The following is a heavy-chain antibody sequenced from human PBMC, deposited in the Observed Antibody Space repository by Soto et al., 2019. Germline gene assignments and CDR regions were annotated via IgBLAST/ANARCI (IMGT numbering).Heavy chain of an antibody. V-gene: IGHV4-59*12. CDR1: GGSISSYY. Sequence: SDTLSLTCTVSGGSISSYYWSWIRQPPGKGLEWIGRIYSSGNTNYNPSLKGRVTISGDRSKNQFTLNLSSVTAADTAVYYCASNVAADDALDVWGQGTMVTVSS. J-gene: IGHJ3*01. D-gene: IGHD2-15*01. CDR2: IYSSGNT. CDR3: ASNVAADDALDV.